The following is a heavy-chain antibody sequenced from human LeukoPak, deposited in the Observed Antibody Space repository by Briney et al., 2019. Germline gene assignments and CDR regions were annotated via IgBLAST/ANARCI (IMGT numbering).Heavy chain of an antibody. V-gene: IGHV3-9*01. D-gene: IGHD3-9*01. CDR2: ISWNSGSI. CDR1: GFTFDDHA. Sequence: GRSLRLSCAASGFTFDDHAMHWVRQAPGKGLEWVSGISWNSGSIGYADSVKGRFTVSRDNAKNSLYLQMDSLRAEDTALYYCAKGGHYDILTGYYPSFDYWGQGTLVTVSS. J-gene: IGHJ4*02. CDR3: AKGGHYDILTGYYPSFDY.